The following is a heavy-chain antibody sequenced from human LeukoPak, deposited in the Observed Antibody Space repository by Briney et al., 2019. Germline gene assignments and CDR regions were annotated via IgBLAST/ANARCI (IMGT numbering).Heavy chain of an antibody. CDR3: ARDTLYGYDY. CDR1: GGSISRYY. Sequence: SETLSLTCAVSGGSISRYYWSWIRETAGEGVEWVGGIYTSGSAKYNPSLKIRVTMSVDTSKNQFSLKLSSVTAADTAVYYCARDTLYGYDYWGQGTLVTVSS. D-gene: IGHD4-17*01. J-gene: IGHJ4*02. CDR2: IYTSGSA. V-gene: IGHV4-4*07.